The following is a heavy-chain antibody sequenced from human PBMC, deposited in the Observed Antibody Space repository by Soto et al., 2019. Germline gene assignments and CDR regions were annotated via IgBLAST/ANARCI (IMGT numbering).Heavy chain of an antibody. CDR2: IHGSGETT. CDR1: GFTFSTYP. J-gene: IGHJ3*01. CDR3: ARRSSGSYYAAFDV. D-gene: IGHD1-26*01. V-gene: IGHV3-23*01. Sequence: EEQLLESGGGLVQPGGSLRLSCAASGFTFSTYPMTWVRQAPGKGLEWVSSIHGSGETTYYAESVKGRFIISRDNSKNTLFLQMDSLGVDDTGVYFCARRSSGSYYAAFDVWGQGTMVTVSS.